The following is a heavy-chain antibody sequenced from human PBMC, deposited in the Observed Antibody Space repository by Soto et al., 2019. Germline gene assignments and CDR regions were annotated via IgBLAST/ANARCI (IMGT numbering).Heavy chain of an antibody. V-gene: IGHV1-58*01. CDR2: IVVGSGNT. J-gene: IGHJ5*02. CDR3: ARAGNNHYYHSNNYPVGSFDP. D-gene: IGHD3-22*01. CDR1: GFTFTSSA. Sequence: SVKVSCKASGFTFTSSAVQWVRQARGQRLEWIGRIVVGSGNTNYAQKFQERVTITRDMSTSTAYMELSSLRSEDTAVYYCARAGNNHYYHSNNYPVGSFDPWGQGTLVTVSS.